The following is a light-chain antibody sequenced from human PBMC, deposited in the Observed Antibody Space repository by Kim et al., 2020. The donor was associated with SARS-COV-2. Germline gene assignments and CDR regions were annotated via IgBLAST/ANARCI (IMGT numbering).Light chain of an antibody. Sequence: NGVNWFQQLPGTAPKLLIHTNNQRPSGVPARFSGSKSGTSASLAISGLQPDDEADYYCSSWDDSLSGVVFGGGTKVTVL. J-gene: IGLJ2*01. CDR3: SSWDDSLSGVV. CDR1: NG. V-gene: IGLV1-44*01. CDR2: TNN.